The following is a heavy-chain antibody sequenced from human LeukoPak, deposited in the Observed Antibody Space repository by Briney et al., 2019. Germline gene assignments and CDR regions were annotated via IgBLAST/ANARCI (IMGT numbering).Heavy chain of an antibody. Sequence: PGGSLRLSCAASGFTFSSYSMNWVRQAPGKGLEWVSSISSSSYIYYADSVKGRFTISGDNAKNSLYLQMNSLRAEDTAVYYCARGDQYSYGYDYWGQGTLVTVPS. CDR1: GFTFSSYS. D-gene: IGHD5-18*01. CDR2: ISSSSYI. J-gene: IGHJ4*02. V-gene: IGHV3-21*01. CDR3: ARGDQYSYGYDY.